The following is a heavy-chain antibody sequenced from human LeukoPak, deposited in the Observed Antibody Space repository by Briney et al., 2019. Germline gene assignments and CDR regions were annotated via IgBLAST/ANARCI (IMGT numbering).Heavy chain of an antibody. D-gene: IGHD2-2*01. CDR3: ARGEYQLLSVVATNYYFDY. V-gene: IGHV4-31*03. Sequence: PSETLSLTCTVSGGSISSGGYYWSWIRQHPGKGLEWIGYIYYSGSTYYNPSLKSRVTISVDTSKNQFSLKLSSVTAADTAVYYCARGEYQLLSVVATNYYFDYWGQGTLVTVSS. CDR1: GGSISSGGYY. CDR2: IYYSGST. J-gene: IGHJ4*02.